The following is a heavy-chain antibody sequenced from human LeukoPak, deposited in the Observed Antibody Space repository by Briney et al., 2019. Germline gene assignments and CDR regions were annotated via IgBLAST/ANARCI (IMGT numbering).Heavy chain of an antibody. Sequence: GGSLRLSCAASGFTFSSYGMHWVRQAPGKGLEWVAFIRYDGSNKYYADSVKGRFTISRDNSKNTLYLQMNSLRAEDTAVYYCAELADVTEPGDYWGQGTLVTVSS. V-gene: IGHV3-30*02. CDR1: GFTFSSYG. D-gene: IGHD1-20*01. J-gene: IGHJ4*02. CDR3: AELADVTEPGDY. CDR2: IRYDGSNK.